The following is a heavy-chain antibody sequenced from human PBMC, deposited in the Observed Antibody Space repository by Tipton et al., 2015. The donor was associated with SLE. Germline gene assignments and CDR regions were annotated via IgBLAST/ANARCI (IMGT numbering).Heavy chain of an antibody. CDR3: ARGTAAAGNFDL. CDR2: IYSSGST. CDR1: GGSISSGGYY. J-gene: IGHJ4*02. V-gene: IGHV4-31*03. Sequence: TLSLTCSVSGGSISSGGYYWTWIRQRPGEGLEWIGYIYSSGSTNYNPSLESRVTMSVDTSKNQFSLKVNSVTAADTAVYYCARGTAAAGNFDLWGQGTLVSVSS. D-gene: IGHD6-19*01.